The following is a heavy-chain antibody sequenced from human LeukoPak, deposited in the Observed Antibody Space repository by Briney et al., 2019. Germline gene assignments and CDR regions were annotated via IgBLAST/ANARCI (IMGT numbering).Heavy chain of an antibody. J-gene: IGHJ4*02. CDR1: GFTFRSYW. V-gene: IGHV3-74*01. CDR3: VRDGDDFNFDY. CDR2: VIRDGSFT. Sequence: GGSLRLSCAASGFTFRSYWMHWVRQAPGKGLEWVSRVIRDGSFTNYADSVRGRFTISGDNAKNTLYLQMSSLRAEDTAVYFCVRDGDDFNFDYWGQGSLVTVSS. D-gene: IGHD5-24*01.